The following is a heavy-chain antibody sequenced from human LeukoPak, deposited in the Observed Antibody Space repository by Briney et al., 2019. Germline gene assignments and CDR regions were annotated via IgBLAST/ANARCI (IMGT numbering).Heavy chain of an antibody. V-gene: IGHV3-66*01. CDR1: GFTVSSNY. J-gene: IGHJ3*02. Sequence: GGSLRLSCAASGFTVSSNYMSWVRQAPGKGLEWVSVIYSGGCTYYADSVKGRFTISRDNSKNTLYLQMNSLRAEDTAVYYCARSSGFSGYAFDIWGQGTMVTVSS. CDR2: IYSGGCT. CDR3: ARSSGFSGYAFDI. D-gene: IGHD3-22*01.